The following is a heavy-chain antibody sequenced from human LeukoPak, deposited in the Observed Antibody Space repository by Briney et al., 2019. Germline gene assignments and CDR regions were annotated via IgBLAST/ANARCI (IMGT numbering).Heavy chain of an antibody. V-gene: IGHV3-30-3*01. Sequence: GGSLRLSCAASGFTFSSYAMHWVRQAPGKGLEWVAVISYDGSNKFYTGSVKGRFTISRDNSKNTLYLQMNSLRGDDTAVYYRARDDAATITTSSFDYWGQGTLVTVSS. D-gene: IGHD5-24*01. CDR3: ARDDAATITTSSFDY. CDR2: ISYDGSNK. CDR1: GFTFSSYA. J-gene: IGHJ4*02.